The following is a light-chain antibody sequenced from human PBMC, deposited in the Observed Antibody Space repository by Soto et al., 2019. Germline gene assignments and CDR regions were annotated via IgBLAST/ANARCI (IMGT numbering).Light chain of an antibody. CDR2: GAS. V-gene: IGKV3-15*01. J-gene: IGKJ1*01. Sequence: EIVMTQSPATLSVSPGERATLTCRASQSVSGNLAWYQQKPGQAPRLLIYGASTRATGIPARFSGSGSGTEFTLTISSLQSEDFTVYYCQHYNNWPPWAFGQGTKVEIK. CDR1: QSVSGN. CDR3: QHYNNWPPWA.